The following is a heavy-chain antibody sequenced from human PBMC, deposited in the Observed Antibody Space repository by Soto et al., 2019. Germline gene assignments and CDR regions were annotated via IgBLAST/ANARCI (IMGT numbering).Heavy chain of an antibody. CDR2: IYWNDDK. Sequence: SGATLVHPTQTLTLTCTFSGFSLTTSGVGVCWIRHPPVKAPEWLALIYWNDDKRYSPYLKSRLTITKDNSKDQVVFTMTNMDTVDTGTYYCAYSLSVTTVRSIPFDXWGQGTMVTVS. CDR3: AYSLSVTTVRSIPFDX. J-gene: IGHJ3*01. D-gene: IGHD4-17*01. CDR1: GFSLTTSGVG. V-gene: IGHV2-5*01.